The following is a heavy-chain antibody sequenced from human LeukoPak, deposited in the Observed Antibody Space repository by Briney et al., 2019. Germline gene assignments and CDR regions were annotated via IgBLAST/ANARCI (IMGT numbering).Heavy chain of an antibody. CDR3: ARDDGDGYPNHFDY. CDR1: GGSISSSNW. J-gene: IGHJ4*02. CDR2: IYHSGST. D-gene: IGHD5-24*01. V-gene: IGHV4-4*02. Sequence: SETLSLTCAVSGGSISSSNWWSWVRQPPGKGLEWIGEIYHSGSTNYNPSLKSRVTISVDKSKNQFSLKLSSVTAADTAVYYCARDDGDGYPNHFDYWGQGTLVTVSS.